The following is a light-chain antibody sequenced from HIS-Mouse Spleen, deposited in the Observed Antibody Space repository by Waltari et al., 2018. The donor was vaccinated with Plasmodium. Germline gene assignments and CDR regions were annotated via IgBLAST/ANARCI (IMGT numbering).Light chain of an antibody. CDR1: QSVSSN. CDR2: GAS. Sequence: EIVLTQSPATLSLSPGEKATLSCRTSQSVSSNLAWYKQKPGQAPRLLIYGASNRATGIPARFSGSGSGTDFTLTISSLEPEDCAVYYCQQRSNWPLTFGGGTKVEIK. J-gene: IGKJ4*01. V-gene: IGKV3-11*01. CDR3: QQRSNWPLT.